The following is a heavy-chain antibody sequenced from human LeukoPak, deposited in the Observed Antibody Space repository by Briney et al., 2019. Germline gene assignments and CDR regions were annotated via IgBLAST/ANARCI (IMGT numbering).Heavy chain of an antibody. D-gene: IGHD3-3*01. CDR2: ISGSGGST. Sequence: PGGSLRLSCAASGFTFSSYAMSWVRQAPGKGMEWVSAISGSGGSTYYADSVKGRFTISRDNSKNTLSLQMNSLRAEDTAVYYCAKGNTIFAVVPFDYWVQGILVTVSS. V-gene: IGHV3-23*01. CDR3: AKGNTIFAVVPFDY. J-gene: IGHJ4*02. CDR1: GFTFSSYA.